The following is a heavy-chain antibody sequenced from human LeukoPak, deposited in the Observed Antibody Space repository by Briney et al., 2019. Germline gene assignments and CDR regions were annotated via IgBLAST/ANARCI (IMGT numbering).Heavy chain of an antibody. V-gene: IGHV3-66*01. CDR1: GFTVSNNY. CDR2: IYSGGTT. J-gene: IGHJ4*02. Sequence: PGGSLRLSCAASGFTVSNNYMSWVRQAPGKGLEWVSLIYSGGTTYYADSVEGRFTISRDNSKNTLYLQMNSLRDEDTAVYYCTRVEYGSGTYYKTLDYWGPGTLVTVSS. D-gene: IGHD3-10*01. CDR3: TRVEYGSGTYYKTLDY.